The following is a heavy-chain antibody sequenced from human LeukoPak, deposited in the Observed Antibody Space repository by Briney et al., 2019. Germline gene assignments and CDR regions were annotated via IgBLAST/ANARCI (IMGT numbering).Heavy chain of an antibody. D-gene: IGHD6-13*01. V-gene: IGHV3-23*01. CDR1: GFTFSTYA. CDR2: ISGSGGST. CDR3: AKTSRESSSFFDY. J-gene: IGHJ4*02. Sequence: PGGSLRLSCVASGFTFSTYAMSWVRQAPGKGLEWVSAISGSGGSTYYADSVKGRFTISRDNSKNTLYLQMNSLRAEDTAVYYCAKTSRESSSFFDYWGQGTLVTVSS.